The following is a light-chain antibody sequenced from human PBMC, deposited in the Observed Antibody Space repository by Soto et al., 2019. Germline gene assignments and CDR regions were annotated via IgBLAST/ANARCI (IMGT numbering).Light chain of an antibody. CDR2: EVT. J-gene: IGLJ2*01. V-gene: IGLV2-14*01. CDR1: SGDIGGYNY. CDR3: SSYTTNIAPVV. Sequence: QSALTQPASVSGSPGQSITISCTGTSGDIGGYNYVSWYQQHPGKAPKLLISEVTNRPSGVSNRFSGSKSGNTASLAIYGLQAEDEADYYCSSYTTNIAPVVFGGGTKLNV.